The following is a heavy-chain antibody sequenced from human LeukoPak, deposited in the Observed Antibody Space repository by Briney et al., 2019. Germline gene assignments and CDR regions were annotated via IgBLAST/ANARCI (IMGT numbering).Heavy chain of an antibody. D-gene: IGHD4-17*01. V-gene: IGHV1-24*01. J-gene: IGHJ4*02. CDR3: ATDRLAYDDYAFDY. CDR2: FDPEDGET. CDR1: GYTLTELS. Sequence: ASVKVSCKVSGYTLTELSMHWVRQAPGKGLEWMGGFDPEDGETIYAQKFQGRVTMTEDTSTDTAYMELSSLRSEDTAVYYRATDRLAYDDYAFDYWGQGTLVTVSS.